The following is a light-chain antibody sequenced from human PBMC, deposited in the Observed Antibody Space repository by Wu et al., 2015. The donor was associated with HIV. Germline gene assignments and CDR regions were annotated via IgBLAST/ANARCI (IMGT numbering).Light chain of an antibody. CDR2: AAS. CDR3: QQSYSTPWT. V-gene: IGKV1-39*01. J-gene: IGKJ1*01. Sequence: DIQMTQSPSSLSASVGDRVTITCRASQSISSYLNWYQQKPGKAPKLLIYAASSLQSGVPSRSSGSGSETDFTLTISSLQPEDFATYYCQQSYSTPWTFGQGTQDGNQT. CDR1: QSISSY.